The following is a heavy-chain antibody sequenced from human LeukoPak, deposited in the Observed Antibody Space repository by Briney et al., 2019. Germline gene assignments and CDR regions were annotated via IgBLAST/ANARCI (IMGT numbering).Heavy chain of an antibody. CDR3: AKDQLSYDSSGYADY. J-gene: IGHJ4*02. CDR1: GFTFSSFG. CDR2: IWYDGSEK. D-gene: IGHD3-22*01. V-gene: IGHV3-33*06. Sequence: GGSLRLSCGASGFTFSSFGMHWLRQAPGKGLEWVAIWYDGSEKYYSDSVKGRFTISRDNSKNTVYLQMNSLRVEDTAVYYCAKDQLSYDSSGYADYWGQGTLVTVSS.